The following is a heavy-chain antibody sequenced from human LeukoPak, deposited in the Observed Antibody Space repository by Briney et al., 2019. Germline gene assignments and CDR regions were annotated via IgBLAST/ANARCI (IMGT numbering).Heavy chain of an antibody. D-gene: IGHD3-22*01. Sequence: GGSLRLSCAASGFTFSSYWMSWVRQAPGKGLEWVANIKQDGSEKYHVDSVKGRFTISRDNSKNTLYLQMNSLRAEDTAVYYCAKDRIVVIGYWGQGTLVTVSS. J-gene: IGHJ4*02. CDR3: AKDRIVVIGY. V-gene: IGHV3-7*01. CDR2: IKQDGSEK. CDR1: GFTFSSYW.